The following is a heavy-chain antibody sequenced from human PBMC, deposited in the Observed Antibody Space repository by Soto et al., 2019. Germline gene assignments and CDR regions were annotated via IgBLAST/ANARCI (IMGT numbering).Heavy chain of an antibody. CDR1: GYTFTGYY. CDR2: INPNSGGT. V-gene: IGHV1-2*04. J-gene: IGHJ5*02. CDR3: ARGIVVVPAAKYGGSVDWFDL. D-gene: IGHD2-2*01. Sequence: QVQLVQSGAEVKKPGASVKVSCKASGYTFTGYYMHWVRQAPGQGLEWMGWINPNSGGTNYAQKLQGWVSMTRDTSISTAYMELSRLRSDDTAVYYCARGIVVVPAAKYGGSVDWFDLWGQGTLVTVSS.